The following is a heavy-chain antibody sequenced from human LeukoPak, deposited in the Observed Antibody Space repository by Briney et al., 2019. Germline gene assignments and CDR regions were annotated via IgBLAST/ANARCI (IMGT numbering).Heavy chain of an antibody. CDR3: ARDQGGVGY. V-gene: IGHV3-23*01. D-gene: IGHD3-16*01. CDR1: GFTFSSYG. J-gene: IGHJ4*02. CDR2: ISGSGGST. Sequence: GGTLRLSCAASGFTFSSYGMSWVRQAPGKGLEWVSAISGSGGSTYYADSVKGRFTISRDNAKNSLYLQMNSLRAEDTAVYYCARDQGGVGYWGQGTLVTVSS.